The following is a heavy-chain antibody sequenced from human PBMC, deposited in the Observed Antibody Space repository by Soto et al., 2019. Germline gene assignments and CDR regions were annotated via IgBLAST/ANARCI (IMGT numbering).Heavy chain of an antibody. CDR2: IYYSGST. CDR1: GGTISSSSYY. V-gene: IGHV4-39*01. Sequence: SETLSLTCPVSGGTISSSSYYWGWIRQPPGKGLEWIGSIYYSGSTYYNPSLKSRVTISVDTSKNQFSLKLSSVTAADTAVYYCARSGYYYDSSGPRLGLANYYYGMDVWGQGTTVTVSS. CDR3: ARSGYYYDSSGPRLGLANYYYGMDV. D-gene: IGHD3-22*01. J-gene: IGHJ6*02.